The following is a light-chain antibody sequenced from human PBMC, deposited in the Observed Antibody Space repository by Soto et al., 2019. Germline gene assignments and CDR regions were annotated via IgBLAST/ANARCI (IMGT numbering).Light chain of an antibody. CDR2: DAS. J-gene: IGKJ5*01. CDR1: QSVSSY. V-gene: IGKV3-11*01. Sequence: EIVLTQSPATLSLSPGERATLSCRASQSVSSYLAWYQQKPGQAPRLLIYDASNRATGIPARFSGSGSGTDVTLPISSLEPADFAFYYCKQRSNCPSITFGQGTRLEIK. CDR3: KQRSNCPSIT.